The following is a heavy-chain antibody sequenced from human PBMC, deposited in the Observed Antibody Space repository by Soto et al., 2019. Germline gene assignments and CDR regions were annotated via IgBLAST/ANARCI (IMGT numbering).Heavy chain of an antibody. V-gene: IGHV1-18*04. CDR3: ARDNEIVVVLAAATNYYYGMDV. Sequence: GAPVKVSCRASGYTFTSDGISGERHSPGQGREWMGRNSAYNGNTNETQTLQYRVTITIDTSTSTAHKKLRSARSDDTAVYYCARDNEIVVVLAAATNYYYGMDVWGQGMTVTVSS. J-gene: IGHJ6*02. CDR2: NSAYNGNT. D-gene: IGHD2-15*01. CDR1: GYTFTSDG.